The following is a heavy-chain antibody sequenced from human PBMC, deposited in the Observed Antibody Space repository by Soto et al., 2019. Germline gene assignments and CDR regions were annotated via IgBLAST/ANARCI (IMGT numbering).Heavy chain of an antibody. CDR1: GGSISSYY. CDR3: ASGRRSSGGGSFDY. J-gene: IGHJ4*02. D-gene: IGHD6-6*01. Sequence: QVQLQESGPGLVKPSETLSLTCTVSGGSISSYYWSWIRQPAGKGLEWIGRIYTSGSTNYNPSLKSRVTISVDTSKNQFSLKLSSVTAADTAVYYCASGRRSSGGGSFDYWGQGTLVTVSS. V-gene: IGHV4-4*07. CDR2: IYTSGST.